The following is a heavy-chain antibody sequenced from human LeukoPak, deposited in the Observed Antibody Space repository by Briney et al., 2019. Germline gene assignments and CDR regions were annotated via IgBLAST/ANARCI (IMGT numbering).Heavy chain of an antibody. CDR3: VRLGRDGYTYGAAY. Sequence: GGSLRLSCAGSGYTFDDYGMRWVRQAPGKGLEWVAVINWNGGSTGYAASVKGRCTISRDNAKNALYLEMNSLRAEDTAFYYCVRLGRDGYTYGAAYWGQGTLVTVSS. J-gene: IGHJ1*01. V-gene: IGHV3-20*04. D-gene: IGHD5-24*01. CDR2: INWNGGST. CDR1: GYTFDDYG.